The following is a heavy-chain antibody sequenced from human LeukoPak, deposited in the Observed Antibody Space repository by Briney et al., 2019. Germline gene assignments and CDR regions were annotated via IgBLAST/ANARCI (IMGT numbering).Heavy chain of an antibody. V-gene: IGHV4-4*07. CDR2: IYTSENT. Sequence: PSETLSLTCTVSGGYIGIYYWSWIRQPAGKGLEWIGRIYTSENTDYNPSLKSRVTMSVDMSTSQFSLRLTSVTAADTAVYYCAREGDYGDYSKSFYYMDVWGKGTTVTVSS. CDR3: AREGDYGDYSKSFYYMDV. J-gene: IGHJ6*03. D-gene: IGHD4-17*01. CDR1: GGYIGIYY.